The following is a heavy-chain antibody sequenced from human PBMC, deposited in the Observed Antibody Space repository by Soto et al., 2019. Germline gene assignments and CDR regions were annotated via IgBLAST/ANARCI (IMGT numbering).Heavy chain of an antibody. CDR3: ARGFYDFWSGPGPMDV. D-gene: IGHD3-3*01. CDR1: VDSVSSNSAA. CDR2: TYYRSKWYN. V-gene: IGHV6-1*01. J-gene: IGHJ6*03. Sequence: SQTLSLTCAISVDSVSSNSAAWNWIRQSPSRGLEWLGRTYYRSKWYNDYAVSVKSRITINPDTSKNQFSLQLNSVTPEDTAVYYCARGFYDFWSGPGPMDVWGKGTTVTVSS.